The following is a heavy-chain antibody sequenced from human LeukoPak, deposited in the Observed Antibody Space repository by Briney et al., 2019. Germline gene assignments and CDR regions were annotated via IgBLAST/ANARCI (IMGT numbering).Heavy chain of an antibody. D-gene: IGHD2-2*01. CDR1: GYTFTSYG. V-gene: IGHV1-69*05. J-gene: IGHJ6*03. CDR2: IIPIFGTA. CDR3: ARDKGYCSSTSCFYYMDV. Sequence: SVKVSCKASGYTFTSYGISWVRQAPGQGLEWMGGIIPIFGTANYAQKFQGRVTITTDESTSTAYMELSSLRSEDTAVYYCARDKGYCSSTSCFYYMDVWAKGTTVTVSS.